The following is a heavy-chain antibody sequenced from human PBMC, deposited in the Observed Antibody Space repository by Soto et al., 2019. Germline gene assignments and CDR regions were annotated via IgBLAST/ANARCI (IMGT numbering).Heavy chain of an antibody. V-gene: IGHV1-18*01. CDR2: ISAYNGNT. D-gene: IGHD6-13*01. CDR3: ARKSRHKKSYYYYGMEF. Sequence: ASVKVSCKASGYTFTSYGISWVRQAPGQGLEWMGWISAYNGNTNYAQKLHGRVTMTTDTSTSTAYMELRSLRSDDTAVYYCARKSRHKKSYYYYGMEFWGQGTTVPVSS. CDR1: GYTFTSYG. J-gene: IGHJ6*02.